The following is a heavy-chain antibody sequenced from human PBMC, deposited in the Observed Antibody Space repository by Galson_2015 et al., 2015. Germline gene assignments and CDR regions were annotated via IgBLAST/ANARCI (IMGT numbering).Heavy chain of an antibody. CDR2: VGSTTTYI. Sequence: ALRLSYAASDFTFSSYYMRWVRQAPGTGLESVSSVGSTTTYIYNADPVNRRFTIPIRNDMHSLYLQGDSLGAEDTAVYYCARQILDYDFWSGYYPTNFDYWGQGTLVTVSS. CDR1: DFTFSSYY. CDR3: ARQILDYDFWSGYYPTNFDY. J-gene: IGHJ4*02. V-gene: IGHV3-21*01. D-gene: IGHD3-3*01.